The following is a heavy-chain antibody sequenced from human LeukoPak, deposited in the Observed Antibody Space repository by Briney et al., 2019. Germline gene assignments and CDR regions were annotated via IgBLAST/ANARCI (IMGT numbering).Heavy chain of an antibody. CDR3: AKDGSTVYYYYMDV. CDR1: GFTFSSNG. D-gene: IGHD4-17*01. Sequence: GGSLRLSCAASGFTFSSNGMHWVRQAPGKGLEWVAFIRYDGSNKYYADSVKGRFTISRDNSKNTLYLQMNSLRAEDTAVYYCAKDGSTVYYYYMDVWGKGTTVTVSS. J-gene: IGHJ6*03. CDR2: IRYDGSNK. V-gene: IGHV3-30*02.